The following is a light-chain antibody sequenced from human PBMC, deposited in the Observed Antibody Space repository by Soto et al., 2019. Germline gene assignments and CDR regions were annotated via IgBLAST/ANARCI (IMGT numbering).Light chain of an antibody. V-gene: IGLV1-44*01. J-gene: IGLJ1*01. CDR1: SSNMGSNT. Sequence: QSVLTQPPSVSGTPGQRVTISCYGSSSNMGSNTVHWFQQFPGTAPRLLISTNDQRPSGVPDRFIGSNSGTSASLAISGLQFEDEADYYCAVWDDRLNGHVFGTGTKVTVL. CDR2: TND. CDR3: AVWDDRLNGHV.